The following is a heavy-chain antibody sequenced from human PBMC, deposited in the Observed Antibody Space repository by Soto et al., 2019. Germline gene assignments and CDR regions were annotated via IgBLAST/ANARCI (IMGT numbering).Heavy chain of an antibody. CDR2: ISGSGGST. J-gene: IGHJ6*02. CDR1: GFTFSSYA. CDR3: ATLYPRAYGMDV. V-gene: IGHV3-23*01. D-gene: IGHD2-2*01. Sequence: PGGSLRLSCAASGFTFSSYAMSWVRQAPGKGLEWVSAISGSGGSTYYADSVKGRFTIFRDNSKNTLYLQMNSLRAEDTAVYYCATLYPRAYGMDVWGQGTTVTVSS.